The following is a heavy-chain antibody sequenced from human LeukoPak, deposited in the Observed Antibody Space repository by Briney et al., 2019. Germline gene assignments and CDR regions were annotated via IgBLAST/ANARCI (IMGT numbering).Heavy chain of an antibody. CDR2: ISYDGSNK. CDR3: ARDNGWLLLNYYYGMDV. CDR1: GFTFSSYA. J-gene: IGHJ6*02. D-gene: IGHD3-22*01. Sequence: GGSLRLSCAASGFTFSSYAMHWVRQAPGKGLEWVAVISYDGSNKYYADSVKGRFTISRDNSKNTLCLQMNSLRAEDTAVYYCARDNGWLLLNYYYGMDVWGQGTTVTVSS. V-gene: IGHV3-30-3*01.